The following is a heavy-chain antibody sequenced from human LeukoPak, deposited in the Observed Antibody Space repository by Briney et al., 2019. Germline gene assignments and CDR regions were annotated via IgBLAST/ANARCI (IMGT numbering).Heavy chain of an antibody. CDR2: IYYSGST. Sequence: SETLSLTCTVSGGSISSSSYYWGWIRQPPGKALEWIGSIYYSGSTYYNPSLKSRVTISVDTSKNQFSLKLSSVTAADTAVYYCARDWFPYYYDSSGYGEAFDNWGQGTLVTVSS. J-gene: IGHJ4*02. CDR3: ARDWFPYYYDSSGYGEAFDN. V-gene: IGHV4-39*07. D-gene: IGHD3-22*01. CDR1: GGSISSSSYY.